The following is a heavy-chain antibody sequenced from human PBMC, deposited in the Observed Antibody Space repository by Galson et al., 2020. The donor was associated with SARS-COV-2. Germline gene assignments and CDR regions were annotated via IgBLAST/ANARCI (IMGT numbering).Heavy chain of an antibody. Sequence: SETLSLTCTVSGDSISSYYWSWIRQSAGKGLEWIGRIDSRGSTNYSPSLRSRVTLSVDTSKNQFSLKLSSVTAADTAVYYCAGGGLAAAGNFDNWGQGTLVTVSS. D-gene: IGHD6-13*01. CDR1: GDSISSYY. J-gene: IGHJ4*02. CDR3: AGGGLAAAGNFDN. CDR2: IDSRGST. V-gene: IGHV4-4*07.